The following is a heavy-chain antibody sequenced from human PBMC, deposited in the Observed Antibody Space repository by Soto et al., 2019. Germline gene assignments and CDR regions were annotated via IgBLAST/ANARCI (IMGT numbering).Heavy chain of an antibody. CDR3: ARSKARCSGGSCYRVDY. J-gene: IGHJ4*02. D-gene: IGHD2-15*01. Sequence: GESLKISCKGSGYSFTSYWIGWVRQMPGKGLEWMGIIYPGDSDTRYSPSFQGQVTISADKSISTAYLQWSSLKASDTAMYYFARSKARCSGGSCYRVDYWGQGTLVTVSS. V-gene: IGHV5-51*01. CDR1: GYSFTSYW. CDR2: IYPGDSDT.